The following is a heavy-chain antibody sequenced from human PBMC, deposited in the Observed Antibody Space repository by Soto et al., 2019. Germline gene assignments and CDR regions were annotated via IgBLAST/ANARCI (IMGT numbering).Heavy chain of an antibody. Sequence: LRLSCSLSVFTFSDYYITCILPSPVKVLDWVSYISSSTIHTNYADSVKGRFTISRDNAKNSLFLQMNSLRAEDTAVYYCARGRGAAAAYFAFWGQGTLVTVSP. CDR3: ARGRGAAAAYFAF. J-gene: IGHJ4*02. D-gene: IGHD6-13*01. CDR2: ISSSTIHT. V-gene: IGHV3-11*05. CDR1: VFTFSDYY.